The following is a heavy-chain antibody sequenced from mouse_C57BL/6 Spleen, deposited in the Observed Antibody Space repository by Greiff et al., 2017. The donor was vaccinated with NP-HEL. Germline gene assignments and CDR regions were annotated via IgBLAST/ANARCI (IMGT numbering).Heavy chain of an antibody. Sequence: QVQLQQSGPELVKPGASVKISCKASGYAFSSSWMNWVKQRPGKGLEWIGRIYPGDGDTNYNGKFKGKATLTADKSSSTAYMQLSSLTSEDSAVYFCAREGGSWDYWGQGTTLTVSS. V-gene: IGHV1-82*01. CDR2: IYPGDGDT. CDR3: AREGGSWDY. J-gene: IGHJ2*01. CDR1: GYAFSSSW.